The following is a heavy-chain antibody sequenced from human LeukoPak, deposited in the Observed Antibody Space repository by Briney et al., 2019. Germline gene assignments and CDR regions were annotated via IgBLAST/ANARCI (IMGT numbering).Heavy chain of an antibody. Sequence: GGSLRLSCAASGFTFSSYAMMWVRQAPGKGLDWVSTISVSGGSPNYADSVKGRFTISRDNSKNTLFLQMNSLRAEDTALYYCAKGLREYDFWSGYATWGQGTLITVSS. V-gene: IGHV3-23*01. J-gene: IGHJ5*02. CDR2: ISVSGGSP. CDR3: AKGLREYDFWSGYAT. D-gene: IGHD3-3*01. CDR1: GFTFSSYA.